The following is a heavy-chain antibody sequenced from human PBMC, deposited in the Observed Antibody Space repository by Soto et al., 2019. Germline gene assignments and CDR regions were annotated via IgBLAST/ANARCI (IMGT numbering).Heavy chain of an antibody. Sequence: PSETLSLTCTVSGGSISGYYWSWIRQPPGKGLEWIGYMYNTGSTNYNPSLKSRVTISVDTSKNQFSLKLSSVTAADTAIYYCARREDYNILTAYPPSEYWGQGTPVTVSS. CDR1: GGSISGYY. D-gene: IGHD3-9*01. J-gene: IGHJ4*02. CDR2: MYNTGST. CDR3: ARREDYNILTAYPPSEY. V-gene: IGHV4-59*08.